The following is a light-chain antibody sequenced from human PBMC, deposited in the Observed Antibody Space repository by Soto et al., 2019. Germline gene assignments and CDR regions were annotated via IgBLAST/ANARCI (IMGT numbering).Light chain of an antibody. CDR1: QSVSPY. Sequence: DIVLTQSPGTLSLSPGERATLSCRASQSVSPYLAWYQHKPGQAPSLLIYGPSSSATGIPDLFSGSGSGTDFTLTIIRLEPDDFAVYFCHQYCSSPPVTFGPGTKVDIK. V-gene: IGKV3-20*01. J-gene: IGKJ3*01. CDR3: HQYCSSPPVT. CDR2: GPS.